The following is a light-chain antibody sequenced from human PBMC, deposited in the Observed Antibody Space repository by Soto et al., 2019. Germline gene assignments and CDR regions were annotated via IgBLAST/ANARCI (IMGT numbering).Light chain of an antibody. CDR1: QSVSSSY. V-gene: IGKV3-20*01. CDR2: GVS. Sequence: EIVLTQSPGTLSLSPGERATLYCRASQSVSSSYLAWYQRKPGQAPKFLIYGVSSRATGIPDRFSGSGSGTDFTLTISRLEPEDFAVYYCQQYGNSPQTFGQGTKVDI. CDR3: QQYGNSPQT. J-gene: IGKJ1*01.